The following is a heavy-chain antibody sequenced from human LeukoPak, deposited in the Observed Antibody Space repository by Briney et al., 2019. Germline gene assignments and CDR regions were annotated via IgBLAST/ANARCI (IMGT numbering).Heavy chain of an antibody. D-gene: IGHD5-12*01. CDR3: APQQTYSPYNWFDP. Sequence: GGSLRLSCVGSGFTISNYWMHWVRQAPGTGLVSVSRIHPDGSITTYADSVKGRFTISRDNAKNTLYLQMNSLRAEDTAVYYCAPQQTYSPYNWFDPWGQGTLVTVSS. CDR2: IHPDGSIT. V-gene: IGHV3-74*03. CDR1: GFTISNYW. J-gene: IGHJ5*02.